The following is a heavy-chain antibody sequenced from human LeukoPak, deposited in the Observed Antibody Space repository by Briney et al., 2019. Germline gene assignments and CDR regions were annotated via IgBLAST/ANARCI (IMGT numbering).Heavy chain of an antibody. CDR2: MNPRSGNT. D-gene: IGHD1-20*01. Sequence: ASVKVSCKASGYTFTSYDINWVRQATGQGLEWMGWMNPRSGNTGYAQKLQGRVTMTRNTAISTAYMELSSLRTEDTAVYYCARGNWNRRNFDYWGQGTLVTVSS. CDR1: GYTFTSYD. V-gene: IGHV1-8*01. J-gene: IGHJ4*02. CDR3: ARGNWNRRNFDY.